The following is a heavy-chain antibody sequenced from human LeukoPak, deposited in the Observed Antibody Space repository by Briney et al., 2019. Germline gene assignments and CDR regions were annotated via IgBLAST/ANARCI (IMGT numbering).Heavy chain of an antibody. D-gene: IGHD3-10*01. CDR1: GYTFTSYG. V-gene: IGHV1-18*01. CDR3: ATSTITMVRGVIINHHRYGMDV. J-gene: IGHJ6*02. CDR2: VSGYNGNT. Sequence: GASVKVSCKASGYTFTSYGVNWVRQAPGQGLEWMGWVSGYNGNTNYARRFQGRVTMTTDTSTSTAYMELRSLRSDDTAVYYCATSTITMVRGVIINHHRYGMDVWGQGTTVTVSS.